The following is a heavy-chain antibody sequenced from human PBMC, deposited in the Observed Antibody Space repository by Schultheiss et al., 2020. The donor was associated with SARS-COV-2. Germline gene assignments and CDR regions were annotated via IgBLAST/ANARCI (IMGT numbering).Heavy chain of an antibody. CDR2: IYTSGST. V-gene: IGHV4-61*02. CDR1: GGSISSGSYY. D-gene: IGHD2-15*01. Sequence: SQTLSLTCTVSGGSISSGSYYWSWIRQPAGKGLEWIGRIYTSGSTNYNPSLKSRVTISVDTSKNQFSLKLSSVTAADTAVYYCARGGCSGGSCYYGMDVWGQGTTVTVSS. CDR3: ARGGCSGGSCYYGMDV. J-gene: IGHJ6*02.